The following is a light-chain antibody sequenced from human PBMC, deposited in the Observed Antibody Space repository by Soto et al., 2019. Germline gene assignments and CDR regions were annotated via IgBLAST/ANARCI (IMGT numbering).Light chain of an antibody. CDR1: QGISNS. Sequence: DIQMTHSPSSLSASVLDIVTITFRASQGISNSLAWYQQKPGKVPKLLIYAARSLQSGVPSRFSGSGSGTDFTLTISSLQPEDVATYYCQKYNSAPHTFGQGTKVDI. V-gene: IGKV1-27*01. CDR3: QKYNSAPHT. J-gene: IGKJ1*01. CDR2: AAR.